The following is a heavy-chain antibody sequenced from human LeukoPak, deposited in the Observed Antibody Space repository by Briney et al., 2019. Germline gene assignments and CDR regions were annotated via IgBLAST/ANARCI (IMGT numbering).Heavy chain of an antibody. CDR1: GGSISNYY. D-gene: IGHD3-10*01. J-gene: IGHJ6*03. Sequence: PSETLSLTCTVSGGSISNYYWNWIRQPAGKGLEWIGRIYTSGSTNYNPSLKSRVTMSVDTSKNQFSLKLSSVTAADTAVYYCARDRGVGEYYMDVWGKGTTVTISS. CDR2: IYTSGST. CDR3: ARDRGVGEYYMDV. V-gene: IGHV4-4*07.